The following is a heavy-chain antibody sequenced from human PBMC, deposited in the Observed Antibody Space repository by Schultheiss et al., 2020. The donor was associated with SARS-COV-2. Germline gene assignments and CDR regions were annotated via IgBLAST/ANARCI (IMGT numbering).Heavy chain of an antibody. Sequence: ASVKVSCKASGGTFSSYAISWVRQAPGQGLEWMGWISAYNGNTKYSQKFQGRVTITRDTSASTAYMELSSLRSEDTAVYYCAREGYSSGWYTAGWFDPWGQGTLVTVSS. CDR3: AREGYSSGWYTAGWFDP. J-gene: IGHJ5*02. CDR1: GGTFSSYA. D-gene: IGHD6-19*01. CDR2: ISAYNGNT. V-gene: IGHV1-3*01.